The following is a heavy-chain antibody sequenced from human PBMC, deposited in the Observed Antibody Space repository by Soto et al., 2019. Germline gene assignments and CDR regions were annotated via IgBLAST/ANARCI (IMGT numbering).Heavy chain of an antibody. CDR3: ARGHYFGSGSTD. CDR1: GGSSSGGGYY. J-gene: IGHJ4*01. CDR2: IYHSGRS. V-gene: IGHV4-31*02. D-gene: IGHD3-10*01. Sequence: SETLSVTWTVSGGSSSGGGYYWSWIRQHPGKGLEWIGYIYHSGRSYFNPSLKSRVSISLDKSRNQFSLRLSSMTAADTAVYYCARGHYFGSGSTDWGHGTLVTVSS.